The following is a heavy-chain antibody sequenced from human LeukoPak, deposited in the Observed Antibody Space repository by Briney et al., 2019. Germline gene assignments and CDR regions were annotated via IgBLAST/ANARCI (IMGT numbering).Heavy chain of an antibody. V-gene: IGHV4-34*01. CDR3: ARGRARLEPHY. Sequence: SETLSLTCAVYGGSFSGYYWSWIRQPPGKGLEWIGEINHSGSTNYNPSLKGRVTISVDTSKNQFSLKLSSVTAADTAVYYCARGRARLEPHYWGQGTLVTVSS. CDR2: INHSGST. D-gene: IGHD1-14*01. J-gene: IGHJ4*02. CDR1: GGSFSGYY.